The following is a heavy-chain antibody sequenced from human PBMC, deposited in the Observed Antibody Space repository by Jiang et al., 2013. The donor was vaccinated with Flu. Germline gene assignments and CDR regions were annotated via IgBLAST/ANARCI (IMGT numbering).Heavy chain of an antibody. Sequence: GSGLVKPSETLSLTCTVSGGSISSYYWSWIRQPPGKGLEWIGYIYYSGSTNYNPSLKSRVTISVDTSKNQFSLKLSSVTAADTAVYYCARLSGWDPGYYFDYWGQGTLVTVSS. J-gene: IGHJ4*02. CDR2: IYYSGST. V-gene: IGHV4-59*08. CDR3: ARLSGWDPGYYFDY. CDR1: GGSISSYY. D-gene: IGHD6-19*01.